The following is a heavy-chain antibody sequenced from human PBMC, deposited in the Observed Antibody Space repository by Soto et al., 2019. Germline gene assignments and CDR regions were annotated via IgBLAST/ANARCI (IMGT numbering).Heavy chain of an antibody. CDR2: IWYDGSNK. CDR3: ARDIGYDILTGRDY. J-gene: IGHJ4*02. Sequence: PAGSMALPIAAPGFPFSSYGRPWVPPAQGKGLEWVAVIWYDGSNKYYADSVKGRFTISRDNSKNTLYLQMNSLRAEDTAVYYCARDIGYDILTGRDYWGQGTLVTVSS. D-gene: IGHD3-9*01. V-gene: IGHV3-33*01. CDR1: GFPFSSYG.